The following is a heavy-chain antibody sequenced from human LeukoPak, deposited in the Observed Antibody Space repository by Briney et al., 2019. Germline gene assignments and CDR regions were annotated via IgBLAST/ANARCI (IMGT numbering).Heavy chain of an antibody. Sequence: NPSETLSLTCTVYGGSISSGDYDWSWIRQPPGNGLEWIGYIYYSGSTYYNPSLKSRVTISVDTSKNQFSLKLSSVTAADTAVYYCASEDSSSSYFDYWGQGTLVTVSS. V-gene: IGHV4-30-4*08. CDR3: ASEDSSSSYFDY. CDR2: IYYSGST. J-gene: IGHJ4*02. D-gene: IGHD6-6*01. CDR1: GGSISSGDYD.